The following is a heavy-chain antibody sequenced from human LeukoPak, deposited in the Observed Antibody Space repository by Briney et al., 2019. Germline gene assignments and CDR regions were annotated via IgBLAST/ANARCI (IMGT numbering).Heavy chain of an antibody. J-gene: IGHJ3*02. Sequence: GGSLRLSCAASGFSMSTYWMHWVRQAPRKGLVWVSRINSDGRSTSYADSVKGRFTISRDNAKNTRYLKMNGLRAEDTAVYYCARDAGYGPDTFHIWGQGTMVTVSS. D-gene: IGHD5-12*01. V-gene: IGHV3-74*01. CDR3: ARDAGYGPDTFHI. CDR2: INSDGRST. CDR1: GFSMSTYW.